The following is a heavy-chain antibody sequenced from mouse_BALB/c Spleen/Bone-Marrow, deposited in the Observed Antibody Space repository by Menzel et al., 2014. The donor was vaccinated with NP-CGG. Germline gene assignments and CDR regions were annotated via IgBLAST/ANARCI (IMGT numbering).Heavy chain of an antibody. V-gene: IGHV1-15*01. Sequence: LVESGAELVRPGASVTLSCEASGYTFTDYEMHWVKQTPVHGLEWIGAIDPETGGTAYNQKFKGKATLTADKSSSTAYMELRSLTSEDSAVYYCTREGYYGSSPAWFAYWGQGTLVTVSA. CDR3: TREGYYGSSPAWFAY. CDR2: IDPETGGT. J-gene: IGHJ3*01. CDR1: GYTFTDYE. D-gene: IGHD1-1*01.